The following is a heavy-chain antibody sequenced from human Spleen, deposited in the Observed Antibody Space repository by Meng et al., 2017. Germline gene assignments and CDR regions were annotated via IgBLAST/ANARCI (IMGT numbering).Heavy chain of an antibody. Sequence: SETLSLTCTVSGGSISSSSYYWGWIRQPPGKGLEWIGSIYYRGNTYYNPSLESRATISVDTSKNQFSLKLTSVTAADTAVYYCARDPTFYYDSSGYYYASFYGLDVWGQGTTVTVSS. CDR2: IYYRGNT. CDR3: ARDPTFYYDSSGYYYASFYGLDV. J-gene: IGHJ6*02. CDR1: GGSISSSSYY. V-gene: IGHV4-39*07. D-gene: IGHD3-22*01.